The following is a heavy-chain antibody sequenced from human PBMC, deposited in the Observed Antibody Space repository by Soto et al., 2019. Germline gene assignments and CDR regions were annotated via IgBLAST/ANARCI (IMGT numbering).Heavy chain of an antibody. J-gene: IGHJ4*02. CDR2: ISYDGSNK. V-gene: IGHV3-30-3*01. Sequence: QVQLVESGGGVVQPGRSLRLSCAASGFTFSSYAMHWVRQAPGKGLEWVAVISYDGSNKYYADSVKGRFTISRVNSKNTLYLQMNSLRAEDTAVYYCARYSSSWYGSFDYWGQGTLVTVSS. D-gene: IGHD6-13*01. CDR3: ARYSSSWYGSFDY. CDR1: GFTFSSYA.